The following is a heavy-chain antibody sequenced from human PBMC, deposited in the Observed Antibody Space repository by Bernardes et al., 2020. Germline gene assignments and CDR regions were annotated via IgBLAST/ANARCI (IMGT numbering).Heavy chain of an antibody. D-gene: IGHD7-27*01. V-gene: IGHV3-21*01. J-gene: IGHJ2*01. CDR3: ARDQITGEALHFDL. CDR2: ISSSSSYI. Sequence: GGSLRLSCAASGFTFSSYSMNWVRQAPGKGLEWVSSISSSSSYIYYADSVKGRFTISRDNAKNSLYLQMNSLRAEDTAVYYCARDQITGEALHFDLWGRGTLVTVSS. CDR1: GFTFSSYS.